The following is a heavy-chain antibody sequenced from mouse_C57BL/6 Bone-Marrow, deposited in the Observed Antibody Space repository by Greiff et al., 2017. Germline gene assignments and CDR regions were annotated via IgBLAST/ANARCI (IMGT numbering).Heavy chain of an antibody. CDR3: TTFITTVVATDYAMDY. V-gene: IGHV14-4*01. D-gene: IGHD1-1*01. CDR1: GFNIKDDY. J-gene: IGHJ4*01. CDR2: IDPENGDT. Sequence: VQLKESGAELVRPGASVKLSCTASGFNIKDDYMHWVKQRPEQGLEWIGWIDPENGDTEYASKFQGKATITADTSSNTAYLQLSSLTSEDTAVYYCTTFITTVVATDYAMDYSGQGTAVTVSS.